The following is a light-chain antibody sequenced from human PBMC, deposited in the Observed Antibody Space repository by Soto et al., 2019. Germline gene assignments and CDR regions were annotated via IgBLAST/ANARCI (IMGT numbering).Light chain of an antibody. CDR1: SSDVGGYNY. CDR2: DVS. Sequence: QSALTQPASVSGSPGQSITISCTGTSSDVGGYNYVSWYQHHPGKAPKLMIYDVSDRPSGVSNRFSGSKSGNTASLTISGLQAEDEADYYCGSYTRSSSLGVIFGGGTKLTVL. V-gene: IGLV2-14*03. CDR3: GSYTRSSSLGVI. J-gene: IGLJ2*01.